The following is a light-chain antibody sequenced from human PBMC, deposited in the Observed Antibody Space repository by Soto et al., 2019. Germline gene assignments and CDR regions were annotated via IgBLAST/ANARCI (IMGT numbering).Light chain of an antibody. V-gene: IGKV3-20*01. J-gene: IGKJ5*01. CDR3: LQYGDSIPWT. Sequence: EIVLTQSPGTLSLSPXERATLSCMASQSVDSTYLAWYQQKPDQSPRLLIYATSTRAAGIPDRFSGSGSGTDFTLTISRLEPEDFAVYYCLQYGDSIPWTFGQGTRLEIK. CDR1: QSVDSTY. CDR2: ATS.